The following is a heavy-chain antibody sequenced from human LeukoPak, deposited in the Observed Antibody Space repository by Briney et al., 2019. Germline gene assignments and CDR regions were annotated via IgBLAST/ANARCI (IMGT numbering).Heavy chain of an antibody. V-gene: IGHV1-46*01. D-gene: IGHD1-26*01. CDR3: ARAYSGSYFYYYYYMDV. CDR1: GYTFTSYY. CDR2: INPSGGST. Sequence: ASVKVSCKASGYTFTSYYMHWVRQAPGQGLEWMGIINPSGGSTSYAQKFQGRVPMTRHTSTSTVYMELSSLRSEDTAVYYCARAYSGSYFYYYYYMDVWGKGTTVTVSS. J-gene: IGHJ6*03.